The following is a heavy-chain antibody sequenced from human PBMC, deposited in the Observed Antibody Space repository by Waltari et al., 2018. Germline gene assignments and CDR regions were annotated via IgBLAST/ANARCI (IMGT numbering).Heavy chain of an antibody. J-gene: IGHJ4*02. V-gene: IGHV4-38-2*01. CDR2: IYHSGST. D-gene: IGHD6-6*01. Sequence: VQLVESGGGLVKPGGSLRLSCAASGFTFSSYSMNWVRQAPGKGLEWIGSIYHSGSTYYNPSLKSRVTISVDTSKNQFSLKLSSVTAADTAVYYCARGGSSSSGGNFDYWGQGTLVTVSS. CDR1: GFTFSSYS. CDR3: ARGGSSSSGGNFDY.